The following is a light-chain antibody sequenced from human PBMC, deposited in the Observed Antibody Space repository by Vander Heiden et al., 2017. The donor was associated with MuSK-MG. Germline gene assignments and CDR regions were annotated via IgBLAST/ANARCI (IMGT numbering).Light chain of an antibody. CDR3: QQDGSSPRT. CDR1: QSVSSSY. J-gene: IGKJ1*01. Sequence: EIVLTQSPGTLSLSPGERATLSCRASQSVSSSYLAWYQQRAGQAPRLLIYGASIRATGIPDRFSGSGSGTDFILTITRLEPDDFAVYYCQQDGSSPRTFGQGTKVEIK. CDR2: GAS. V-gene: IGKV3-20*01.